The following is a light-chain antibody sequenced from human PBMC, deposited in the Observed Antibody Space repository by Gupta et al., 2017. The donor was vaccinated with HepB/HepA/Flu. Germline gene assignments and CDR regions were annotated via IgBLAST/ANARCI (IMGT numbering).Light chain of an antibody. CDR1: NIGSES. J-gene: IGLJ3*02. CDR2: DDN. V-gene: IGLV3-21*03. CDR3: QVWDSTSDHWV. Sequence: SYVLTQPPSESVAPGKTARITWGGSNIGSESVHWYQQKPGQAPVLVVYDDNDRPSGIPERFSGSNSGNTATLTISRVEAGDEADYYCQVWDSTSDHWVFGGGTKLTVL.